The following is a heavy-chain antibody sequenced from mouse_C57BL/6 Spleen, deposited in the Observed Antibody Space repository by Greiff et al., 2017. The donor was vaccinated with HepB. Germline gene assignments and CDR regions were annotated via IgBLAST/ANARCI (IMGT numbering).Heavy chain of an antibody. Sequence: VQLQQSGAELVKPGASVKLSCKASGYTFTEYTIHWVKQRSGQGLEWIGWFYPGSGSIKYNEKFKDKATLTADKSSSTVYMDLSRLTYEDSAVYFVARHEEGHGNYRGYEMDYWGQGTSFTVSP. D-gene: IGHD2-1*01. CDR1: GYTFTEYT. J-gene: IGHJ4*01. CDR3: ARHEEGHGNYRGYEMDY. CDR2: FYPGSGSI. V-gene: IGHV1-62-2*01.